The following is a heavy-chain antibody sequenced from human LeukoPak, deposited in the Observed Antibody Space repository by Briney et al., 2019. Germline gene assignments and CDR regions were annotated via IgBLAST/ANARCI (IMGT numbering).Heavy chain of an antibody. V-gene: IGHV3-15*01. J-gene: IGHJ3*02. CDR1: GFTFSNAW. Sequence: GGSLRLSCAASGFTFSNAWMIWVRQAPGKGLEWVGRIKSKTDGGTTDYAAPGKGRFTISRDESKDTLHLQMNSLETEDTALYYCTPVLSRSDIWGQGTMVTVSS. CDR2: IKSKTDGGTT. CDR3: TPVLSRSDI.